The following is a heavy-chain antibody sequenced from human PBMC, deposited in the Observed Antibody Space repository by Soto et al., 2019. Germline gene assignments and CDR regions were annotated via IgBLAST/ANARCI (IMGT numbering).Heavy chain of an antibody. CDR2: VNPIVRMS. CDR1: GDTFNFYS. V-gene: IGHV1-69*02. J-gene: IGHJ4*02. CDR3: ASSYGSGFRAFDY. Sequence: QVQLVQSGAEVKRPGSSVKVSCKASGDTFNFYSINWVRQAPGLGLEWMGRVNPIVRMSNYAQKFQARVTMTADKSTSIAYMELSSLRSADTAIYYCASSYGSGFRAFDYWGQGALVTVSS. D-gene: IGHD3-10*01.